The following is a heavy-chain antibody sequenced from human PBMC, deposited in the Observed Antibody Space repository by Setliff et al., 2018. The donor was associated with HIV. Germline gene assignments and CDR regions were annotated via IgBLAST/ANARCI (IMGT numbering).Heavy chain of an antibody. J-gene: IGHJ6*03. CDR1: GFSFSNFA. CDR3: VKGAPDYDTNPFYYYFYMHV. Sequence: GGSLRLSCAASGFSFSNFAMSWVRQTPGKGLELVSAIYGGGSYTYYADSVKGRFTISRDNSQNTPYLQMNGLRVEDAAVYYCVKGAPDYDTNPFYYYFYMHVWGKGTTVTVSS. CDR2: IYGGGSYT. D-gene: IGHD4-17*01. V-gene: IGHV3-23*03.